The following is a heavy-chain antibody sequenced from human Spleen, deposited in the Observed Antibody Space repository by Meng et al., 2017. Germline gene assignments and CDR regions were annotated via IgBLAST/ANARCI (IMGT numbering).Heavy chain of an antibody. CDR1: GYTFTDYG. Sequence: ASVKVSCKASGYTFTDYGITWVRQAPGQGLEWMGWISAHKANTNYAQRLQGRVTMTTDTSTNTAYMELRSLRSDDTAVYYCARLTAGQWLVLRHWGQGTLVTVSS. CDR3: ARLTAGQWLVLRH. V-gene: IGHV1-18*01. D-gene: IGHD6-19*01. J-gene: IGHJ1*01. CDR2: ISAHKANT.